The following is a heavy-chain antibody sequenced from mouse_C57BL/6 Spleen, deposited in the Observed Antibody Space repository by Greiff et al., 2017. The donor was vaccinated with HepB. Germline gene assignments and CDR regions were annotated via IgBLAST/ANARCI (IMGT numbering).Heavy chain of an antibody. V-gene: IGHV7-3*01. Sequence: EVQLVKSGGGLVQPGGSLSLSCATSGFTFTDYYMSWVRQPPGKALEWLGFIRNKANGYTTEYSASVKGRFTISRDNSQSILYLQMNALRAEDSATYYCARYYAMDYWGQGTSVTVSS. J-gene: IGHJ4*01. CDR2: IRNKANGYTT. CDR1: GFTFTDYY. CDR3: ARYYAMDY.